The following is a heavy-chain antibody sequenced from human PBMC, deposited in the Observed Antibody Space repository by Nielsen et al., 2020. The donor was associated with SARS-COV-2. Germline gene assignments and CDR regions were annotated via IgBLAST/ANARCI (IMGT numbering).Heavy chain of an antibody. J-gene: IGHJ4*02. CDR1: GFTFSSYA. CDR3: AKVPAN. V-gene: IGHV3-23*03. Sequence: GESLKISCAASGFTFSSYAMSWVRQAPGKGLEWVSVIYSGGSSTYYADSVKGRFTISRDNAKNSLYLQMNSLRAEDTAVYYCAKVPANWGQGTLVTVSS. CDR2: IYSGGSST.